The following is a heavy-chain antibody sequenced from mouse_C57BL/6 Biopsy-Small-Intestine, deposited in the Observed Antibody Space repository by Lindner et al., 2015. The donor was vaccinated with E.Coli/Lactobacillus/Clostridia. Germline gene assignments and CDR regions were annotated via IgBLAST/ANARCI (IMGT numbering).Heavy chain of an antibody. J-gene: IGHJ4*01. CDR3: VRDLYSGYDSPPGGH. Sequence: SVKVSCKTSKYTFSDYYIHWVRQAPGQGLEWMGWINPNTGATNYAQKFQGRVTMSRDTSISTADMELDSLRSDDTAVYYCVRDLYSGYDSPPGGHWGQGTLVTVSS. D-gene: IGHD2-2*01. CDR1: KYTFSDYY. CDR2: INPNTGAT. V-gene: IGHV1-34*02.